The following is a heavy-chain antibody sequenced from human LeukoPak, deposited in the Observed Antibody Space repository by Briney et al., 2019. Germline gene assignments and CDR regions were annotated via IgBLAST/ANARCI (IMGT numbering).Heavy chain of an antibody. V-gene: IGHV5-51*01. CDR1: GFSFTNYW. Sequence: GESLKISCKGSGFSFTNYWIGWVRQMPGKGLEWMGIIYPGDSDTRYSPSFQGQVTISVDKSITTAYLQWSSLKASGTAMYYCARHAQGQLVHVDYWGQGSLVTVSS. CDR2: IYPGDSDT. J-gene: IGHJ4*02. CDR3: ARHAQGQLVHVDY. D-gene: IGHD1-1*01.